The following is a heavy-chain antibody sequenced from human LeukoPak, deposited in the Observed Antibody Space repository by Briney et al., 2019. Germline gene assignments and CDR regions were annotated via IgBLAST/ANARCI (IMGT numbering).Heavy chain of an antibody. CDR3: ARQISDYYYYYMDV. CDR1: GGSISSSNYY. V-gene: IGHV4-39*01. J-gene: IGHJ6*03. D-gene: IGHD2-15*01. CDR2: IYYSGTT. Sequence: KPSETLSLTCTVSGGSISSSNYYWGWIRQPPWKGLEWIGTIYYSGTTYYNPSLESRVPIFEDTSKNQFSLMLTSVTAADTAVYYCARQISDYYYYYMDVWGKGTTVTVSS.